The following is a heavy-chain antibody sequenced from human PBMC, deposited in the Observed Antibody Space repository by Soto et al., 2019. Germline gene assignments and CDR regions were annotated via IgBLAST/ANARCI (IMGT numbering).Heavy chain of an antibody. CDR1: GFTFSNYA. CDR3: AKRNSGWYFDY. Sequence: EVQLLESGGNLVQPGGSLRLSCAASGFTFSNYAMSWVRQAPGKGLEWVSVISGSGDSTYYADSVKGRFTISRDNSKNTLYLQMNSLIAEDTAVYYCAKRNSGWYFDYWGQGTLVTVSS. J-gene: IGHJ4*02. CDR2: ISGSGDST. D-gene: IGHD6-19*01. V-gene: IGHV3-23*01.